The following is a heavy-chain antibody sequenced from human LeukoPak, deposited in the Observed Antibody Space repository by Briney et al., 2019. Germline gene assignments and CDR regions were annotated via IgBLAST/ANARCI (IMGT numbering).Heavy chain of an antibody. Sequence: ASVKVSCKASGYTFTSHGITWVRQAPGQGLEWMGWISTYNGNTDYAQKLQGRVTMTTDTSTSTAYMEVTSLRSDDTAVYYCARPMYGVDAFDFWGQGTTVTVSS. CDR2: ISTYNGNT. CDR3: ARPMYGVDAFDF. J-gene: IGHJ3*01. CDR1: GYTFTSHG. V-gene: IGHV1-18*01. D-gene: IGHD2-8*01.